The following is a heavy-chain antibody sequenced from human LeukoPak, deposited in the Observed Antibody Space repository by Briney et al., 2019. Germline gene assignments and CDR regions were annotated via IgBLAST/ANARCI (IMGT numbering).Heavy chain of an antibody. Sequence: ASVKVSCKASGYTFTGYYMHWVRQAPGQGLEWMGWINPNSGGTNYAQKFQGRVTMTRDTSISTAYMELSRLRSDDTAVYYCARDAEYCSGGSCPYYYYYMDVWGKGTTVTISS. J-gene: IGHJ6*03. CDR1: GYTFTGYY. D-gene: IGHD2-15*01. CDR2: INPNSGGT. V-gene: IGHV1-2*02. CDR3: ARDAEYCSGGSCPYYYYYMDV.